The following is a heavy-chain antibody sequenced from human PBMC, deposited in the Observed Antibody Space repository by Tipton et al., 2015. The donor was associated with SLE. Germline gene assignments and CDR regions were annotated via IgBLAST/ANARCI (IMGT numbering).Heavy chain of an antibody. CDR2: IYYSGST. CDR1: GGPISSYY. Sequence: TLSLTCTVSGGPISSYYWSWIRQPPGKGLEWIGYIYYSGSTNYNPSLKSRVTISVDTSKNQFSLKLSSVTAADTAVYYCARGRAARPGYYLDYWGQGTLVTVSS. V-gene: IGHV4-59*01. D-gene: IGHD6-6*01. CDR3: ARGRAARPGYYLDY. J-gene: IGHJ4*02.